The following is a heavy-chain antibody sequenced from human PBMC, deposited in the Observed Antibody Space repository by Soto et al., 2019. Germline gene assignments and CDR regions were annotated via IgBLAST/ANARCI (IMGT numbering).Heavy chain of an antibody. D-gene: IGHD2-21*02. CDR3: TVRDEVTSYYINH. V-gene: IGHV4-39*01. Sequence: TSETLSLTCRVYGGSISGINDGWGWIRQPPGEAVEWIGTVCYSGTSYFNPSLKSRVTASVGTSKNQFSLSLRSVTAADTATYCCTVRDEVTSYYINHWGRGTLVTVSS. CDR2: VCYSGTS. CDR1: GGSISGINDG. J-gene: IGHJ4*02.